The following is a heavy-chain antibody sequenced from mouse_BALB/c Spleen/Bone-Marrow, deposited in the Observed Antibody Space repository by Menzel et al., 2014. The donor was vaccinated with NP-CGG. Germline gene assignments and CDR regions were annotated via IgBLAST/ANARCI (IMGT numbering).Heavy chain of an antibody. D-gene: IGHD1-3*01. J-gene: IGHJ1*01. CDR3: ARQEFAIYWYFDV. CDR2: IDPANGNT. CDR1: GFNIKDTY. V-gene: IGHV14-3*02. Sequence: EVMLVESGAELVKPGASVKLSCSASGFNIKDTYMHWVKQRPEQGLEWIGRIDPANGNTKYDPKFQDKATITAGTSSNTVDLQLSSLTFEDTAVYYCARQEFAIYWYFDVWGAGTTVTVSS.